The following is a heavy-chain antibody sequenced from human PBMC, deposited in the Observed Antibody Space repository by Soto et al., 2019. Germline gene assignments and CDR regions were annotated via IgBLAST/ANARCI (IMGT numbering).Heavy chain of an antibody. J-gene: IGHJ6*02. CDR2: IYYSGST. D-gene: IGHD3-10*01. CDR1: GGSISTTSYY. Sequence: QLQMQESGPGLVMPSETLSLTCTVSGGSISTTSYYWGWIRQPPGKGLEWIGNIYYSGSTYYNPSLKSRVPVSVDTNKNQFSLKLSSVTAADTAMYYCARQSEYYYATGRAAPLYGMDVWGQGTTVTVS. V-gene: IGHV4-39*01. CDR3: ARQSEYYYATGRAAPLYGMDV.